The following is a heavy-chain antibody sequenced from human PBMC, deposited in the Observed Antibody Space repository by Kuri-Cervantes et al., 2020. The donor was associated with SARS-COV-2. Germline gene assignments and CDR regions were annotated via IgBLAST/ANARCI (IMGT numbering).Heavy chain of an antibody. V-gene: IGHV4-39*01. CDR1: GDSIRGSPYY. D-gene: IGHD6-19*01. J-gene: IGHJ4*02. CDR3: AGPHGSSGWPFDS. Sequence: SETLSLTCTVSGDSIRGSPYYWGWIRQPPGKGLEWLATVYDGGGTYTNPSLKSRVSISVDTSKNQFSLKLRSVTAADTAVYYCAGPHGSSGWPFDSWGQGTLVTVSS. CDR2: VYDGGGT.